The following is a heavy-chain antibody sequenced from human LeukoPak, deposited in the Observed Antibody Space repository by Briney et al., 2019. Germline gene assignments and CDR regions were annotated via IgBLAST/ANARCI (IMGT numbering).Heavy chain of an antibody. D-gene: IGHD2-15*01. V-gene: IGHV3-30*18. J-gene: IGHJ4*02. CDR1: GFTFSSYG. CDR3: AKDLAGLLDY. CDR2: ISYDGSNK. Sequence: GGSLRLSCAASGFTFSSYGMHWVRQAPGKGLEWVAVISYDGSNKYYADSVKGRFTISRDNSKNTLYLQMTSLRAEDTAVYYCAKDLAGLLDYWGQGTLVTVSS.